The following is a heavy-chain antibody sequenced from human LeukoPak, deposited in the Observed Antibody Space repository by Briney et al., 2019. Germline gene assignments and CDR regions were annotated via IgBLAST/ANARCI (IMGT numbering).Heavy chain of an antibody. CDR2: IYTSGST. CDR3: ARVPFPPDQPTMVRERGAFDI. J-gene: IGHJ3*02. CDR1: GGSISSGSYY. D-gene: IGHD3-10*01. Sequence: PSETLSLTCTVSGGSISSGSYYWSWIRQPARKGLEWIGRIYTSGSTNYNPSLKSRVTISVDTSKTQFSLKLSSVTAADTAVYYCARVPFPPDQPTMVRERGAFDIWGQGTMVTVSS. V-gene: IGHV4-61*02.